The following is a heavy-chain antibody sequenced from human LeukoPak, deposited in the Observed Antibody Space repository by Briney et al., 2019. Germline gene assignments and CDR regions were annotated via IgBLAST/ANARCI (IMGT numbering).Heavy chain of an antibody. Sequence: PGGSLRLSCAASGFTFSSYAMHWVRQAQGKGLEWVAVISYDGSNKYYADSVKGRFTISRDNSKNTLYLQMNSLRAEDTAVYYCARDPVATINYFDSWGQGALVTVSS. CDR1: GFTFSSYA. CDR3: ARDPVATINYFDS. V-gene: IGHV3-30*04. CDR2: ISYDGSNK. D-gene: IGHD5-12*01. J-gene: IGHJ4*02.